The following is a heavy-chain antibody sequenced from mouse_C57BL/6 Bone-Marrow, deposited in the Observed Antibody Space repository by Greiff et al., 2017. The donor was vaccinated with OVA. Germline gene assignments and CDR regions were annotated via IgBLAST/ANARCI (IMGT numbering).Heavy chain of an antibody. CDR1: GFNIKDDY. CDR2: IDPENGDT. V-gene: IGHV14-4*01. J-gene: IGHJ1*03. D-gene: IGHD1-1*01. CDR3: TRSSYGYFDV. Sequence: EVKLQESGAELVRPGASVKLSCTASGFNIKDDYMHWVKQRPEQGLEWIGWIDPENGDTEYASKFQGKATITADTSSNTAYLQLSSLTSEDTAVYYCTRSSYGYFDVWGTGTTVTVSS.